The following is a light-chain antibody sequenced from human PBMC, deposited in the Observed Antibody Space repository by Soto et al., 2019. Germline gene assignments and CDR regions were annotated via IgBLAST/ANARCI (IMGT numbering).Light chain of an antibody. V-gene: IGKV3-15*01. CDR2: SAS. CDR3: QQYNKLPLT. J-gene: IGKJ3*01. CDR1: QSVNNN. Sequence: EIWVTQASVILSVSPGERATLSCTASQSVNNNVAWYQQKPGHTPRLLIYSASIGATGTPARFSGSGSGSDFTLTISSLQSEDFAVYYCQQYNKLPLTFGPGTKVDIK.